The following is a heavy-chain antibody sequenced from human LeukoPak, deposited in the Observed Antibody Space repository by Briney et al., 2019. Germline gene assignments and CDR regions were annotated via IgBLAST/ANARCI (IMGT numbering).Heavy chain of an antibody. V-gene: IGHV3-74*01. D-gene: IGHD3-10*01. CDR2: INSDGSST. CDR1: GFTFSSYW. CDR3: ARASMVLEYNWFDP. J-gene: IGHJ5*02. Sequence: PGGSLRLSCAASGFTFSSYWMHWVRQAPGKGLVWVSRINSDGSSTSYADSVKGRFTISRDNAKNTLYLQMNSLRAEDTAVYYCARASMVLEYNWFDPWGQGTLVTVSS.